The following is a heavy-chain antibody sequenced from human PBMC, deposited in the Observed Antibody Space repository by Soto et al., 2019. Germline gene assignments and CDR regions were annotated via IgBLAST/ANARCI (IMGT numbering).Heavy chain of an antibody. J-gene: IGHJ4*02. CDR2: ISGSGGST. D-gene: IGHD3-3*01. Sequence: EVQLLESGGGLVQPGGSLRLSCAASGFTFSSYAMSWVRQAPGKGLEWVSAISGSGGSTYYADSVKGRFTISRDNAKNSLYLQMNSLRDEDTAVYYCARGPTIFGVVRFDYWGQGTLVTVSS. CDR1: GFTFSSYA. V-gene: IGHV3-23*01. CDR3: ARGPTIFGVVRFDY.